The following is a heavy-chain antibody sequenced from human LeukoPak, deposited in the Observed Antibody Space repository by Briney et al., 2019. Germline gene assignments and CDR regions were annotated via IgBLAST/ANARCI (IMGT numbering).Heavy chain of an antibody. CDR1: GGSISSSSYY. J-gene: IGHJ5*02. CDR2: IYYSGST. Sequence: SETLSLTCTVSGGSISSSSYYWGWIRQPPGKGLEWIGSIYYSGSTYYNPSLKSRVTISVDTSKNQFSLKLSSVTAADTAVYYCARRYSSSWRWFDLWGQGTLVTVSS. D-gene: IGHD6-13*01. V-gene: IGHV4-39*01. CDR3: ARRYSSSWRWFDL.